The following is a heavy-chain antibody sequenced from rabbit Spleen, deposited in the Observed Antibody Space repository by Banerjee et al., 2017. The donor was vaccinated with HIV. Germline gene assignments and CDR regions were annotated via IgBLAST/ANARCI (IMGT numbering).Heavy chain of an antibody. CDR3: ARTYGSGWGANFNL. D-gene: IGHD4-1*01. V-gene: IGHV1S45*01. Sequence: QEQLEESGGDLVKPEGSLTLTCTASGFSFSSSYWICWVRQAPGKGLEWIACIYGGSSGNTYYASWAKGRFTISKTSSTTVTLQMTSLTAADTATYFCARTYGSGWGANFNLWGPGTLVTVS. J-gene: IGHJ4*01. CDR2: IYGGSSGNT. CDR1: GFSFSSSYW.